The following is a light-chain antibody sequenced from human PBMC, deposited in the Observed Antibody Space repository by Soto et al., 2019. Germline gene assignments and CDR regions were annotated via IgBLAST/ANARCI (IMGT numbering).Light chain of an antibody. V-gene: IGLV1-40*01. CDR3: QSYDSSLSGYV. CDR2: GNS. CDR1: SSNIGAGYD. J-gene: IGLJ1*01. Sequence: QSVLTQLPSVSGAPGQRVTISCTGSSSNIGAGYDVHWYQQLPATAPKLLIYGNSNRPSGVPDRFSGSKSGTSASLAITGLQAEDAADYYCQSYDSSLSGYVFGTGTKVTVL.